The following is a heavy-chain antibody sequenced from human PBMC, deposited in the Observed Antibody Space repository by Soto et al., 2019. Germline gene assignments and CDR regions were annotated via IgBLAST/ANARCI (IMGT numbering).Heavy chain of an antibody. D-gene: IGHD2-15*01. V-gene: IGHV4-34*01. CDR3: ARSNLRYCSGGSCYSLSKPYNYYYYGMDV. CDR2: INHSGGT. J-gene: IGHJ6*02. CDR1: GGSFSGYY. Sequence: PSETLSLTCAVYGGSFSGYYWSWIRQPPGKGLEWIGEINHSGGTNYNPSLKSRVTISVDTSKNQFSLKLSSVTAADTAVYYCARSNLRYCSGGSCYSLSKPYNYYYYGMDVWGQGTTVTVSS.